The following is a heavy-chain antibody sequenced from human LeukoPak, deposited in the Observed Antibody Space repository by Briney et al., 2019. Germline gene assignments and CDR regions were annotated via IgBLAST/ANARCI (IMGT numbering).Heavy chain of an antibody. V-gene: IGHV1-2*02. CDR3: ARDALYCGGDCYTGPFEY. J-gene: IGHJ4*02. D-gene: IGHD2-21*02. CDR1: GYTFTGYY. CDR2: INPNSGGT. Sequence: ASVKVSCKASGYTFTGYYMHWGRQAPGQGLEWMGWINPNSGGTNYAQKNHGRVTMTRDTSISTAYMELSRLRSDDTAVYYCARDALYCGGDCYTGPFEYWGQGTLVTVSS.